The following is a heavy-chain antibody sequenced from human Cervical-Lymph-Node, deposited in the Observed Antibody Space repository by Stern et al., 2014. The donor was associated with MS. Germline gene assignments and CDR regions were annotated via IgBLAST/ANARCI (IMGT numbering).Heavy chain of an antibody. CDR1: GYTFTSYA. J-gene: IGHJ6*02. Sequence: QVQLLQPGAEVKKPGASVKVSCKASGYTFTSYAMHWVRQAPGQRLEWMGWINAGNGNTKYSQKFQGRVTITRDTSASTAYMELSSLRSEDTAVYYCARAPNTAMVRYYYGMDVWGQGTTVTVSS. CDR3: ARAPNTAMVRYYYGMDV. D-gene: IGHD5-18*01. V-gene: IGHV1-3*01. CDR2: INAGNGNT.